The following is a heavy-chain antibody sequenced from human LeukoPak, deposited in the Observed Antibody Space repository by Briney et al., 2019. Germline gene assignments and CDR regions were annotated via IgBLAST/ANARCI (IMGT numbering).Heavy chain of an antibody. CDR1: GYTFTGYY. V-gene: IGHV1-2*06. J-gene: IGHJ3*02. D-gene: IGHD6-19*01. CDR2: INPNSGGT. Sequence: GASVKVSCKASGYTFTGYYMHWVRQAPGQGLEWVGRINPNSGGTNYAQKFQGRVTMTRDTSISTAYMELSRLRSDDTAVYYCARVQGWDDAFDIWGQGTMVTVSS. CDR3: ARVQGWDDAFDI.